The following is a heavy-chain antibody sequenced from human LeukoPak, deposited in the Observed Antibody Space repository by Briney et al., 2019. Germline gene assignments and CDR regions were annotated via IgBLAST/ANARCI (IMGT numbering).Heavy chain of an antibody. CDR2: IYYSGST. CDR3: ARDPVIAGKHRTNMGYYYMDV. D-gene: IGHD6-13*01. Sequence: SETLSLTCTVSGGSISSSSYYWGWIRQPPGTGLEWIGSIYYSGSTYYNPSLKSRVTISVDTSKNQFSLKLSSVTAADTAVYYCARDPVIAGKHRTNMGYYYMDVWGKGTTVTVSS. V-gene: IGHV4-39*07. CDR1: GGSISSSSYY. J-gene: IGHJ6*03.